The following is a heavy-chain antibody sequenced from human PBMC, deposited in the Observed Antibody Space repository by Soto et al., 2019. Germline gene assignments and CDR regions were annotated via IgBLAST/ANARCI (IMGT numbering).Heavy chain of an antibody. J-gene: IGHJ5*02. D-gene: IGHD2-15*01. CDR3: TTRIVVVVAATYQNWFDP. CDR1: GFTFSNAW. CDR2: IKSKTDGGTT. V-gene: IGHV3-15*01. Sequence: LRLSCAASGFTFSNAWMSWVRQAPGKGLEWVGRIKSKTDGGTTDYAAPVKGRFTISRDDSKNTLYLQMNSLKTEDTAVYYCTTRIVVVVAATYQNWFDPWGQGTLVTVSS.